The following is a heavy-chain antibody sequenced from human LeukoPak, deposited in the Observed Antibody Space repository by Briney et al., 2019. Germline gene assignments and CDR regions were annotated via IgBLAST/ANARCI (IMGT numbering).Heavy chain of an antibody. V-gene: IGHV1-46*01. CDR1: GYTFIDYY. CDR2: INPSGGSP. D-gene: IGHD3-22*01. Sequence: GASVKVSCKASGYTFIDYYAHWVRQAPGKGLEWMGKINPSGGSPTYAQTFQGRVTMTRDTSMSTVYMELSSLRSEDTAVYYCARDLAGFYDSSGYSLFDSWGQGTLVAVSS. CDR3: ARDLAGFYDSSGYSLFDS. J-gene: IGHJ4*02.